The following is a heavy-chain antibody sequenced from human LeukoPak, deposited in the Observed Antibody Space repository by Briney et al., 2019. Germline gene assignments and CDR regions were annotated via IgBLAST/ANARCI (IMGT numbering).Heavy chain of an antibody. Sequence: SETLSFTCTVFGGSFTDYFWTWIRHSPGKGLEWIGEINDYTGDSKYNPSLNSRVSISLEKSKNQLSLELRSVTAADTAVYARGRIAKIVVVHSFSYGMDVWGQGTTVTVSS. D-gene: IGHD3-22*01. CDR3: GRIAKIVVVHSFSYGMDV. CDR2: INDYTGDS. V-gene: IGHV4-34*01. CDR1: GGSFTDYF. J-gene: IGHJ6*02.